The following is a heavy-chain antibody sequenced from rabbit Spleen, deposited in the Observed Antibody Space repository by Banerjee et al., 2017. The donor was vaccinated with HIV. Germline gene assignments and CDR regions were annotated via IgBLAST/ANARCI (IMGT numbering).Heavy chain of an antibody. CDR2: IDSGNSGFT. CDR1: GVSFSFNSY. Sequence: VESGGDLVKPGASLTLTCKASGVSFSFNSYMCWVRQAPGKGLEWIACIDSGNSGFTYFASWAKGRFTISKTSSTTVTLQMTSLTAADTATYFCARDSGSSFSSYGMDLWGPGTLVTVS. V-gene: IGHV1S40*01. CDR3: ARDSGSSFSSYGMDL. J-gene: IGHJ6*01. D-gene: IGHD8-1*01.